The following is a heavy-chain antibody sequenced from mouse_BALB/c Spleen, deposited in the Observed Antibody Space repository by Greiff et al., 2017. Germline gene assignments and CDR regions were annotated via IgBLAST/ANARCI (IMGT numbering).Heavy chain of an antibody. V-gene: IGHV1-82*01. Sequence: QVQLQQSGPELVKPGASVKISCKASGYAFSSSWMNWVKQRPGQGLEWIGRIYPGDGDTNYNGKFKGKATLTADKSSSTAYMQLSSLTSVDSAVYFCARYSYYGSSHWYFDVWGAGTTVTVSS. CDR3: ARYSYYGSSHWYFDV. D-gene: IGHD1-1*01. CDR2: IYPGDGDT. J-gene: IGHJ1*01. CDR1: GYAFSSSW.